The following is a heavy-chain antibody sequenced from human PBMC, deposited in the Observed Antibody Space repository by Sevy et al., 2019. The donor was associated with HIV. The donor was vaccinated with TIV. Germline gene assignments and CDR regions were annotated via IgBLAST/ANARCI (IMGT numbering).Heavy chain of an antibody. V-gene: IGHV3-23*01. Sequence: GGYLRLSCAASGFTFSKYSMSWVRQPPGKGLEWVSTLSFGCGEINYADSVKGRFTISRDNSKSSMYLQMNNLRPEDTAVYYCAREPWTKPHDYWGQGTLVTVSS. CDR1: GFTFSKYS. J-gene: IGHJ4*02. CDR2: LSFGCGEI. D-gene: IGHD2-8*01. CDR3: AREPWTKPHDY.